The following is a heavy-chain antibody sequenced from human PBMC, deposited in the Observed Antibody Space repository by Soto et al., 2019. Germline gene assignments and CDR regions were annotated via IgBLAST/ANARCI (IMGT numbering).Heavy chain of an antibody. CDR2: MSGNGGRI. CDR1: EMTIRDYV. D-gene: IGHD3-22*01. Sequence: GGSLRLSCRVDEMTIRDYVRTLVRQAPGKGLEWVSLMSGNGGRIVYADSVKGRFTISRDNSKNTLYLQMNSLKTEDTAVYYCTTDSLNYYDSSGYYVVWGQGSLVTVSS. CDR3: TTDSLNYYDSSGYYVV. V-gene: IGHV3-23*01. J-gene: IGHJ4*02.